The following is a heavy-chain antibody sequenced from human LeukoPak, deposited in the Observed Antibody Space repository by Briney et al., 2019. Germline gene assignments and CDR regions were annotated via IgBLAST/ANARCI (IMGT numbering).Heavy chain of an antibody. D-gene: IGHD6-13*01. CDR1: GGSISRYY. CDR2: IYYSGST. V-gene: IGHV4-59*01. J-gene: IGHJ5*01. Sequence: SETLSLACTVSGGSISRYYWSWIRQPPGKGLEWIGYIYYSGSTNYNPSLKSRVTISVDTSKNQFSPKLSFVAAADTAVYFCARDGRGIAAPGTPWFDSWGQGVLVTVSS. CDR3: ARDGRGIAAPGTPWFDS.